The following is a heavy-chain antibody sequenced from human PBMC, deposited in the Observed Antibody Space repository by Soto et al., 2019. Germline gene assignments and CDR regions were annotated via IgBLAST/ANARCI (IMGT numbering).Heavy chain of an antibody. J-gene: IGHJ4*02. V-gene: IGHV4-39*01. D-gene: IGHD2-15*01. CDR3: ARHTPAISISDH. Sequence: SETLCLTCTVSGGSISSSSYYWGWLRQPPGKGLEWIGSIYYSGSTYYNPSLKSRVTISVDTSKNQFSLKLSSVTAADTAVYYCARHTPAISISDHWGQGTLVTVSS. CDR2: IYYSGST. CDR1: GGSISSSSYY.